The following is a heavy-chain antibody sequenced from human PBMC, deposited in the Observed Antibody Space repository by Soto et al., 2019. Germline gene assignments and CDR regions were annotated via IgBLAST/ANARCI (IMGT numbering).Heavy chain of an antibody. D-gene: IGHD3-9*01. CDR2: IYHSGTS. CDR1: GCSISSSHW. V-gene: IGHV4-4*02. Sequence: VQLQESGPGLVKPSGTLSLTCAVSGCSISSSHWWTWVRQSPGKGLEYICEIYHSGTSNPNPSLKSRVTLSMDQSKNHYSLTLTYVTAADTAVYYCARVVLTINRGAFDDWGQRTLVIVSS. J-gene: IGHJ3*01. CDR3: ARVVLTINRGAFDD.